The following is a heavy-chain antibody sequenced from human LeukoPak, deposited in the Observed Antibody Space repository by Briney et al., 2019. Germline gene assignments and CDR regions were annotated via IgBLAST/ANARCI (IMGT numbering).Heavy chain of an antibody. CDR3: ARGEMSYTGSFFFDD. D-gene: IGHD1-26*01. CDR2: ISFDGSDK. CDR1: GFTFSSYA. V-gene: IGHV3-30*01. Sequence: QSGGSLRLSCAASGFTFSSYAIHWVRQAPGKGLEWVAFISFDGSDKSYADSVKGRLTISRDNYKNTIFVQMNSLRVEDRAVYYCARGEMSYTGSFFFDDWGQGNLVTVSS. J-gene: IGHJ4*02.